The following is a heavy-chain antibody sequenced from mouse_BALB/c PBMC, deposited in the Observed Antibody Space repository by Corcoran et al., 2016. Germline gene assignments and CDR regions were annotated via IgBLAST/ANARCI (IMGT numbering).Heavy chain of an antibody. V-gene: IGHV14-3*02. D-gene: IGHD4-1*01. CDR3: ANWDWYFDV. J-gene: IGHJ1*01. CDR2: IDPANGNT. CDR1: GFNIKDTY. Sequence: EVQLQHSGAELVKPGASVELSCTASGFNIKDTYMHWVKQRPEQGLEWIGRIDPANGNTKYDPKFQGKATITADTSSNTAYLQLSSLTSEDTAVYYCANWDWYFDVWGAGTTVTVSS.